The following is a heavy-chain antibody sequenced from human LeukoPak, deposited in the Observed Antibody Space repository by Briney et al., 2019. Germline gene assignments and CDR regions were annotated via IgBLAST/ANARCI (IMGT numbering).Heavy chain of an antibody. D-gene: IGHD3-22*01. CDR2: INPNSGGT. CDR1: GYTFTGYY. Sequence: GVSVKVSCKASGYTFTGYYMHWVRQAPGQGLEWMGWINPNSGGTNYAQKFQGRVTMTRDTSISTAYMELSRLRSDDTAVYYCAAAYYDSSGYYYVDYWGQGTLVTVSS. V-gene: IGHV1-2*02. J-gene: IGHJ4*02. CDR3: AAAYYDSSGYYYVDY.